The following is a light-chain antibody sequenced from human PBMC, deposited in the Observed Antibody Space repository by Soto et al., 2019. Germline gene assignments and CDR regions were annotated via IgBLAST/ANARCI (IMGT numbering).Light chain of an antibody. CDR2: GAS. V-gene: IGKV3-15*01. J-gene: IGKJ4*01. Sequence: EVVMPQSPATLSVSPGERATLSCRASQSVTSRLVWYQQKPGQAPRLLIYGASARSTGIPARFSGSGSGTAFTLLINSLQSEEFAVYYYQQYNNWPLPFGGGTKVDIK. CDR3: QQYNNWPLP. CDR1: QSVTSR.